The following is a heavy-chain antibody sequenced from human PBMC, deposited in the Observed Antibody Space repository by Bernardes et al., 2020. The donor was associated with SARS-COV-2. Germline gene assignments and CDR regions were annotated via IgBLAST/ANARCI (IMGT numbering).Heavy chain of an antibody. CDR2: INPYSGGT. D-gene: IGHD6-6*01. Sequence: ASVKVSCKASGYTFTAYYMHWVRQAPGQGLEWMGWINPYSGGTNYAQKFQGRVTMTMDTSISTAYMELSRLRSDDTAVYYCARDPSLSIAAHPDYWGQGTLVTVSS. CDR3: ARDPSLSIAAHPDY. CDR1: GYTFTAYY. V-gene: IGHV1-2*02. J-gene: IGHJ4*02.